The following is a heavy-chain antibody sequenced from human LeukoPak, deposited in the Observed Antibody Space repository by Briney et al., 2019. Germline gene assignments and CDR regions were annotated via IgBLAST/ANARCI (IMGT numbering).Heavy chain of an antibody. CDR3: ARHQEAWFGEATNWFDP. CDR1: GFTFSSYA. D-gene: IGHD3-10*01. V-gene: IGHV3-23*01. J-gene: IGHJ5*02. Sequence: GGSLGLSCAASGFTFSSYAMSWVRQAPGKGLEWVSGISGSGGSTYYGDSVKGRFTISRDNSTNTLYLQMNSLRAEDTAMYYCARHQEAWFGEATNWFDPWGQGTLVTVSS. CDR2: ISGSGGST.